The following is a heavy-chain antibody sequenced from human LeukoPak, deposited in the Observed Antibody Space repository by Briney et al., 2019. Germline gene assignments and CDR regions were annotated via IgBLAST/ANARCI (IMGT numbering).Heavy chain of an antibody. Sequence: SETLSLTCTVSGGSISSGGYYWSWIRQPPGKGLEWIGYIYHSGSTYYNPSLKSRVTISVDRSKNQFSLKLGSVTAADTAVYYCARERSARYCSSTSCYENWFDPWGQGTLVTVSS. CDR3: ARERSARYCSSTSCYENWFDP. V-gene: IGHV4-30-2*01. CDR2: IYHSGST. J-gene: IGHJ5*02. D-gene: IGHD2-2*01. CDR1: GGSISSGGYY.